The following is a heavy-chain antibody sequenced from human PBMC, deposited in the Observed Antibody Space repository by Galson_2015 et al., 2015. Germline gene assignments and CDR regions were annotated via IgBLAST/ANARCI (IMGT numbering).Heavy chain of an antibody. V-gene: IGHV3-15*01. J-gene: IGHJ4*02. CDR2: VKRKSDGGTT. CDR1: GFTFSDAW. D-gene: IGHD6-13*01. CDR3: TTVRWSSSWYGAFDY. Sequence: SLRLSCAASGFTFSDAWMSWVRQAPGKGLEWVGRVKRKSDGGTTEYAPSVKGRFIISRDDSKDTLYLQLNSLKSEDTAVYYCTTVRWSSSWYGAFDYWGQGTLVAVSS.